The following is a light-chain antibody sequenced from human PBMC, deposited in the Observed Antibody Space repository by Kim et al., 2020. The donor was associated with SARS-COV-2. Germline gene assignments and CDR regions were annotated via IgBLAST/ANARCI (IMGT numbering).Light chain of an antibody. J-gene: IGKJ2*02. CDR2: WAS. Sequence: RATMKCKSSKSVLFGPINKNYLTWYQQKPGQPPRVFIYWASTRESGVPDLFSGSGSGTDSTLTTSSLQAEEVAVYYCKHYSSPPWTFGQGPKLEI. CDR1: KSVLFGPINKNY. V-gene: IGKV4-1*01. CDR3: KHYSSPPWT.